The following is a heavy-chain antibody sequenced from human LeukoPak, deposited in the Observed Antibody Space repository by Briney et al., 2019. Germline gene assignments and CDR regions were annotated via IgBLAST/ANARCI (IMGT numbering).Heavy chain of an antibody. CDR1: GFTVSSNY. V-gene: IGHV3-53*01. CDR2: IYSGGST. D-gene: IGHD6-13*01. CDR3: VRDLPINSSS. Sequence: GGSLRLSCAASGFTVSSNYMSWVRQAPGKGLEWVSVIYSGGSTYYADSVKGRFTISRDNSKNTLYLQMNSLRAEDTAVYYCVRDLPINSSSWGQGTLVTVSS. J-gene: IGHJ4*02.